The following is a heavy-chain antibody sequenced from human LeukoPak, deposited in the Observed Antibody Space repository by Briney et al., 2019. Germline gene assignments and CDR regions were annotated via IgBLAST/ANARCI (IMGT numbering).Heavy chain of an antibody. V-gene: IGHV3-48*04. CDR3: ARAYYYDSSGYLYYFGY. D-gene: IGHD3-22*01. CDR1: GFTFTSYS. CDR2: ISSSSNTI. J-gene: IGHJ4*02. Sequence: GGSLRLSCAASGFTFTSYSMNWVRQAPGKGLEWLSYISSSSNTIYYADSVKGRFTISRDNAKNSLFLQMNSLRAEDTAVYYCARAYYYDSSGYLYYFGYWGQGTLVTVSS.